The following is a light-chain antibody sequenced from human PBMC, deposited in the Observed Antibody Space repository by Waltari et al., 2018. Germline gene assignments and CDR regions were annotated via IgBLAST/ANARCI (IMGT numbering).Light chain of an antibody. J-gene: IGKJ1*01. CDR3: KQYNNWPWT. CDR2: SAS. CDR1: QSDGSN. V-gene: IGKV3-15*01. Sequence: EIVLTQSPPTLSVSLGERATLSCRASQSDGSNYVAWYQQKPGQAPRLLISSASTRATGVPARFSGSGSGTEFTLTISSLQSEDFAIYYCKQYNNWPWTFGQGTKVEI.